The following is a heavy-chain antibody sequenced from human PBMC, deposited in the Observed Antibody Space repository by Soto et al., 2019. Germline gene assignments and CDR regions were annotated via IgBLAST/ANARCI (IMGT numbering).Heavy chain of an antibody. D-gene: IGHD2-21*02. V-gene: IGHV4-59*01. CDR1: GGSISSYY. J-gene: IGHJ6*02. CDR2: IYYSGST. Sequence: QVQLQESGPGLVKPSETLSLTCTVSGGSISSYYWSWIRQPPGKGLEWIGYIYYSGSTNYNPSLKSRVTLSVDTSKNQFSLKLSSVTDADTAVYYCAREGVTSNYYYYGMDVWGQGTTVTVSS. CDR3: AREGVTSNYYYYGMDV.